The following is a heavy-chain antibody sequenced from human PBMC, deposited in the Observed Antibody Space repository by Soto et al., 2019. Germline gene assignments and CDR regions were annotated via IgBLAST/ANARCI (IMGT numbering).Heavy chain of an antibody. D-gene: IGHD3-16*01. Sequence: QVQLVESGGGVVQPGTSLRLSCVGSGFTFRSYVIHWVRQAPGKGLEWVALTSYDGSNNFYGDSVKGRFTISSHNSRNTVEMQMDIFRFEDTALYYCARWGTTGGLDVWGQGTLVSVSS. CDR1: GFTFRSYV. J-gene: IGHJ4*02. CDR3: ARWGTTGGLDV. CDR2: TSYDGSNN. V-gene: IGHV3-33*05.